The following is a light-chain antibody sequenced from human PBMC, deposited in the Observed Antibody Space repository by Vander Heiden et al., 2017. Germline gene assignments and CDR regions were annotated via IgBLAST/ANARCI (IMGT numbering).Light chain of an antibody. J-gene: IGLJ3*02. CDR3: CSYAGRSTLV. CDR1: NSDVGSYNL. Sequence: QSALTQPASVSGSPGQSLTIPCTGTNSDVGSYNLVSWYRQHPGKDPKLIIYEVTTRPSGVSNRCSGSKSGNTASLTISGLQAEDEADYYCCSYAGRSTLVFGGGTKLTVL. V-gene: IGLV2-23*02. CDR2: EVT.